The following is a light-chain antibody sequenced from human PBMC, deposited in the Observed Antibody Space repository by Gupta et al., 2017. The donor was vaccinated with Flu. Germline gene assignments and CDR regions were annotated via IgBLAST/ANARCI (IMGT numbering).Light chain of an antibody. CDR3: QSYDSSLSGFRV. CDR1: TSNIGAGYD. CDR2: GNN. V-gene: IGLV1-40*01. Sequence: QSVLTQPPSLSAAPGQRVTISCPGSTSNIGAGYDVHWYQQLPGTAPKLLIYGNNNRPSGVPDRFSGSKSGTSASLAITGLQAEDEADYYCQSYDSSLSGFRVFGGGTKLTVL. J-gene: IGLJ2*01.